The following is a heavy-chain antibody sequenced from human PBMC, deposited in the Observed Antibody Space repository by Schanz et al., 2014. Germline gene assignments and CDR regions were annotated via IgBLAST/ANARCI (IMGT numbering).Heavy chain of an antibody. CDR1: GYSINTSDW. V-gene: IGHV4-28*07. CDR2: IYYSGST. Sequence: QVQLQESGPGLVKPSDTLSLTCAVSGYSINTSDWWGWIRQPPGKGLEWIGYIYYSGSTYYNPSLKSRVPMSVDTSKTHFSLKLRFVTAVDTAVYYCASKGLTTDAFDIWGQGTMVTVSS. J-gene: IGHJ3*02. D-gene: IGHD2-8*01. CDR3: ASKGLTTDAFDI.